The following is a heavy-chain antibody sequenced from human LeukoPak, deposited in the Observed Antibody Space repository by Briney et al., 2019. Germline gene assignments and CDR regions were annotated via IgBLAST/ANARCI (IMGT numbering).Heavy chain of an antibody. CDR2: ISYSGNT. CDR1: GGSISSSSDY. Sequence: SETLPLTCTVSGGSISSSSDYWGWIRQPPGKGLEWIGTISYSGNTYYSPSLKSRVTISVDTSKNQFSLKLNSVTAADTAVYHCARHWFHCSIAGCYYDSWGQGTLVTVSS. J-gene: IGHJ4*02. CDR3: ARHWFHCSIAGCYYDS. V-gene: IGHV4-39*01. D-gene: IGHD2-2*01.